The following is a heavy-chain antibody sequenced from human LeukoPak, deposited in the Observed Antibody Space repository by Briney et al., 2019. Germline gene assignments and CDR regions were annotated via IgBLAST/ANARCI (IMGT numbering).Heavy chain of an antibody. J-gene: IGHJ4*02. Sequence: GGSLRLSCAASGFTVSSNYMSWVRQAPGKGLEWVSVIYSGGSTYYADSVKGRFTISRDNSKNTLYLQMNSLRAEDTAVYYCAKIGPVLLWFGELLSFDYWGQGTLVTVSS. V-gene: IGHV3-53*01. CDR3: AKIGPVLLWFGELLSFDY. D-gene: IGHD3-10*01. CDR2: IYSGGST. CDR1: GFTVSSNY.